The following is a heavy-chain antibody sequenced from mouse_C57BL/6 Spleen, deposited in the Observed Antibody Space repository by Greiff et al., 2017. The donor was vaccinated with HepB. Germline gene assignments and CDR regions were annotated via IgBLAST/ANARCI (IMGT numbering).Heavy chain of an antibody. CDR2: ISDGGSYT. CDR3: ARDGYKWFAY. Sequence: EVQGVESGGGLVKPGGSLKLSCAASGFTFSSYAMSWVRQTPEKRLEWVATISDGGSYTYYPDNVKGRFTISRDNAKNNLYLQMSHLKSEDTAMYYCARDGYKWFAYWGQGTLVTVSA. CDR1: GFTFSSYA. J-gene: IGHJ3*01. D-gene: IGHD1-2*01. V-gene: IGHV5-4*01.